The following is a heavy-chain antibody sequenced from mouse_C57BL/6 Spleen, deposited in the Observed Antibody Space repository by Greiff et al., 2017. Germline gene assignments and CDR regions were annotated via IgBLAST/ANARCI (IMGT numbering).Heavy chain of an antibody. CDR3: ARGLRSHFDD. D-gene: IGHD1-1*01. CDR2: IYPGSGST. V-gene: IGHV1-55*01. CDR1: GYTFTSYW. J-gene: IGHJ2*01. Sequence: QVQLQQPGAELVKPGASVKMSCKASGYTFTSYWITWVKQRPGQGLEWIGDIYPGSGSTNYHEKFKSKATLTVDTSSSTAYMQLSSLTSEDSAVYYCARGLRSHFDDWGQGTTLTVSS.